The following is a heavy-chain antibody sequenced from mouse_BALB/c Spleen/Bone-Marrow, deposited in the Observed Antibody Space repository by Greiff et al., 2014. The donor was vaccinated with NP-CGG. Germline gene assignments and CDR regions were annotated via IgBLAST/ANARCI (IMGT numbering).Heavy chain of an antibody. J-gene: IGHJ4*01. V-gene: IGHV14-3*02. CDR1: GFNIKDTY. Sequence: EVQLQQSGAELVKPGASVKLSCTASGFNIKDTYMHWVKQRPEQGLGWIGRIDPANGNTKYDPKFQGKATITADTSSNTAYLQLSSLTSEDTAVYYCARGTPYAMDYWGQGTSVTVSS. D-gene: IGHD2-14*01. CDR3: ARGTPYAMDY. CDR2: IDPANGNT.